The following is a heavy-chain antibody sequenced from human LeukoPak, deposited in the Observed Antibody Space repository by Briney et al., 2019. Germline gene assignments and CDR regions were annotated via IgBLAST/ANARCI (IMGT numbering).Heavy chain of an antibody. CDR2: IYHSGST. CDR1: GYSISSGYY. J-gene: IGHJ4*02. D-gene: IGHD1-26*01. CDR3: ARVSGSYPDY. Sequence: PSETLSLTCTVSGYSISSGYYWGWIRQPPGKGLEWIGSIYHSGSTYYNPSLKSRVTISVDTSKNQFSLKLSSVTAADTAVYYCARVSGSYPDYWGQGTLVTVSS. V-gene: IGHV4-38-2*02.